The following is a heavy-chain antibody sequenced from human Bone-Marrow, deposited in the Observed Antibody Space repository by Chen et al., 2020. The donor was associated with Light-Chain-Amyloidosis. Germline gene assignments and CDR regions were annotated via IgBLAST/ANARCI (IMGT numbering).Heavy chain of an antibody. V-gene: IGHV4-34*01. CDR1: GGSFSGYY. CDR3: ARGLFRIAARFDY. D-gene: IGHD6-6*01. Sequence: QVQLQPWGAGLLKPSETLSLTCAVYGGSFSGYYWSWIRQPPGKGLEWIGEINHSGSTNYNPSLKSRVTISVDTSKNQFSLKLSSVTAADTAVYYCARGLFRIAARFDYWGQGTLVTVSS. CDR2: INHSGST. J-gene: IGHJ4*02.